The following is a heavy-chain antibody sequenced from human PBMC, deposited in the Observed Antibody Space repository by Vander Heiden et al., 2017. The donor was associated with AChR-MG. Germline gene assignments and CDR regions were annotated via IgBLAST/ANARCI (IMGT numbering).Heavy chain of an antibody. V-gene: IGHV3-11*01. CDR2: ISSSGSTI. Sequence: VHLVDSGRGLVKPGGSLRLSCPASGFTSGDYYMSWSRRDPGRGLEWVSYISSSGSTIYYADSVKGRFTISRDNAKNSLYLQMNSLRAEDTAVYYCARERGRGHRYGMDVWGQGTTVTVSS. D-gene: IGHD3-10*01. CDR3: ARERGRGHRYGMDV. CDR1: GFTSGDYY. J-gene: IGHJ6*02.